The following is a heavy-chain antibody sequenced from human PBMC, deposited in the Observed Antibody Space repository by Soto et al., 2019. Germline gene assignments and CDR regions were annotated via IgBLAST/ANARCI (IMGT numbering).Heavy chain of an antibody. V-gene: IGHV2-5*02. CDR1: GFSLGTYGVG. CDR2: IYWDDDK. J-gene: IGHJ2*01. CDR3: AHRGGGIVDWYFDL. D-gene: IGHD1-26*01. Sequence: QITLNESGPTLVKPTQTLTLTCTFSGFSLGTYGVGVGWIRQPPGKALEWLALIYWDDDKRYSPSLKSRLTITTDTSKRQVFLTLTTMDPVDTATYYCAHRGGGIVDWYFDLWGRGTPVIVSS.